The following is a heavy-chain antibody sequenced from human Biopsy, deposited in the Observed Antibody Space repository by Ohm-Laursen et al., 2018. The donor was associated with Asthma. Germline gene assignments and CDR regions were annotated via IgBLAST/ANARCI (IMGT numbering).Heavy chain of an antibody. CDR3: ARVAVGSSWVYFYYGMDV. Sequence: SLRLSCAASGFSFNSYGMHWVRQAPGKGLEWVAVISFDGIHKYYADSVKGRYTVSRDNSQNTLNLEMTSLKAEDTALYYCARVAVGSSWVYFYYGMDVWGQGTTVTVSS. CDR2: ISFDGIHK. V-gene: IGHV3-30*03. J-gene: IGHJ6*02. CDR1: GFSFNSYG. D-gene: IGHD6-13*01.